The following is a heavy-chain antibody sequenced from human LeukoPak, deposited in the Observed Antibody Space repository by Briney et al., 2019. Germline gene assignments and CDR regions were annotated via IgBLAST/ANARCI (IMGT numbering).Heavy chain of an antibody. J-gene: IGHJ4*02. CDR2: ISYDGSNE. Sequence: GGSLRLSCVASGYTFRNYAMYWVRQAPGKGLEWVALISYDGSNENYADSVKGRFTISRDNSKNTLYLQMNSLRPEDTAVYYCARPPAGGFNYWGQGTLVTVSS. CDR1: GYTFRNYA. V-gene: IGHV3-30-3*01. D-gene: IGHD3-10*01. CDR3: ARPPAGGFNY.